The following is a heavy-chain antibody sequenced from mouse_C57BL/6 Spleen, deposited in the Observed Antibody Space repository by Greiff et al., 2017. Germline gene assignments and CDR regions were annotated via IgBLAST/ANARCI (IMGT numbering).Heavy chain of an antibody. J-gene: IGHJ1*03. V-gene: IGHV1-59*01. CDR3: ARGGFTTVVQRYFDV. CDR2: IDPSDSYT. Sequence: VQLQQPGAELVRPGTSVKLSCKASGYTFTSYWMHWVKQRPGQGLEWIGVIDPSDSYTNYNQKFKGKATLTVDTSSSTAYMQRSSLTSEDSAVYYCARGGFTTVVQRYFDVWGTGTTVTVSS. CDR1: GYTFTSYW. D-gene: IGHD1-1*01.